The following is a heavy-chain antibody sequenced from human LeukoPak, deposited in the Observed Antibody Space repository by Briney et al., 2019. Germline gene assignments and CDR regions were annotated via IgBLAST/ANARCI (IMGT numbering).Heavy chain of an antibody. V-gene: IGHV3-48*03. Sequence: GGSLRLSCAASGFTFSSYEMNWVRQAPGKGLEWVSYISSSGSTIYYSDSVKGRFTMSRDNVKNSLYLQMNSLRAEDTAVYYCARSPAGANYYLDVWGRGTTVTISS. CDR2: ISSSGSTI. CDR3: ARSPAGANYYLDV. D-gene: IGHD1-14*01. CDR1: GFTFSSYE. J-gene: IGHJ6*03.